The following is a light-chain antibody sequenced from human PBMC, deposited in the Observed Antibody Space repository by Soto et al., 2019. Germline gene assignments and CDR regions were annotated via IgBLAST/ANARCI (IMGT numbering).Light chain of an antibody. CDR1: QSVSNN. J-gene: IGKJ2*01. CDR2: GAS. Sequence: EIVMTQSPATLSVSPGERATLSCRASQSVSNNLAWYQQKPGQAPRLLIYGASTRATGIPARFSGSGSGTEFTLTISSLQSEDFVVYYCQQYNAWPPYTFGQGTKLEIK. V-gene: IGKV3-15*01. CDR3: QQYNAWPPYT.